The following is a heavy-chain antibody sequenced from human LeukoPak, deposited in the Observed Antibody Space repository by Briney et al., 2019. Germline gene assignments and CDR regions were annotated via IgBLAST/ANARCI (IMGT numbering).Heavy chain of an antibody. CDR2: VSGSGVGT. J-gene: IGHJ5*02. CDR3: AKSGFRESERRSWFDP. CDR1: GFTFSSYA. D-gene: IGHD1-1*01. V-gene: IGHV3-23*01. Sequence: GGSLGLSCAASGFTFSSYAMIWVRQAPGKGLEWVAYVSGSGVGTYYADSVRGRFTISRDNSENTLYLQMNSLRAEDTAVYYCAKSGFRESERRSWFDPWGQGTLVTVSS.